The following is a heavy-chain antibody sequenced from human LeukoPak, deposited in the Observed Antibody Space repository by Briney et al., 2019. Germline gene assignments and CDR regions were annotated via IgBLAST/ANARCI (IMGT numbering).Heavy chain of an antibody. CDR3: TTYNSRDVFDI. J-gene: IGHJ3*02. D-gene: IGHD2/OR15-2a*01. CDR1: GFTVRNGW. V-gene: IGHV3-15*05. Sequence: KPGGSLRLSCAASGFTVRNGWMSWVRQAPGKGLEWVGRIKSKTDGGTTDYAAPVKGRFTISRDDSKNTLYLQMNSLKTEDTAVYYCTTYNSRDVFDIWGQGTMVTVSP. CDR2: IKSKTDGGTT.